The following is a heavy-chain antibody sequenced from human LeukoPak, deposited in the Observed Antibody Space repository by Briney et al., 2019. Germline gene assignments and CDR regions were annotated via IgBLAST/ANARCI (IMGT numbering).Heavy chain of an antibody. CDR1: GDSISSYY. J-gene: IGHJ4*02. Sequence: PWDTLSLTCTVSGDSISSYYWIGIRQPPGKGLEGIGYIYTSGSTNYNPSLKSRVTISLDTSKNQFSLKMSSVTAADTAVYYCARHIRYDTPFFDYWGKGTLVTVSS. D-gene: IGHD3-22*01. CDR3: ARHIRYDTPFFDY. CDR2: IYTSGST. V-gene: IGHV4-4*09.